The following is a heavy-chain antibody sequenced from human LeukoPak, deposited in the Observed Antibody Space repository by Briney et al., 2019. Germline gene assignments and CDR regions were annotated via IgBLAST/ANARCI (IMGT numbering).Heavy chain of an antibody. CDR2: INHSGST. J-gene: IGHJ6*03. D-gene: IGHD4-11*01. Sequence: RSGGSLRLSCAASGFTFSDHYMDWIRQPPGKGLEWIGEINHSGSTNYNPSLKSRVTISVDTSKNQFSLKLSSVTAADTAVYYCARGRGAYSKYMDVWGKGTTVTVSS. CDR3: ARGRGAYSKYMDV. CDR1: GFTFSDHY. V-gene: IGHV4-34*01.